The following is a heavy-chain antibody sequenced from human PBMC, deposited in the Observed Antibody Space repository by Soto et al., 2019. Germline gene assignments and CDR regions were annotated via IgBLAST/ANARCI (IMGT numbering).Heavy chain of an antibody. CDR1: GDTSTDYY. Sequence: HLVQSGAEVKKPGASVKVSCKASGDTSTDYYVHWVRQAPGQKLEWMGWINPNSGGTNFAQKFQGRVTMTGDTSISTVYMELNRLTSDDTAVYYCARGVSRFRTWFDPCGQGTVVSVSS. V-gene: IGHV1-2*02. J-gene: IGHJ5*02. CDR2: INPNSGGT. CDR3: ARGVSRFRTWFDP.